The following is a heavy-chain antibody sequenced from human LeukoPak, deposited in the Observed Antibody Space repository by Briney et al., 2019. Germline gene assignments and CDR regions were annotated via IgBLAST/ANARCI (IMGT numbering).Heavy chain of an antibody. V-gene: IGHV4-61*01. CDR1: GGSISSGSYY. J-gene: IGHJ4*02. CDR2: IYYSGST. D-gene: IGHD2-2*01. Sequence: SETLSLTCTVSGGSISSGSYYWSWTRQPPGKGLEWIGYIYYSGSTNYNPSLKSRVTISVDTSKNQFSLKLSSVTAADTAVYYCARGEGYQLPRELDYWGQGTLATVSS. CDR3: ARGEGYQLPRELDY.